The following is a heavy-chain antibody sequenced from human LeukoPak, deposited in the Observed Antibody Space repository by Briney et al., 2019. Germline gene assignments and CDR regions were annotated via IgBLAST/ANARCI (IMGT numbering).Heavy chain of an antibody. CDR1: VSTFSTYP. Sequence: GGSLRLPCTASVSTFSTYPMTWVRQAPGQGLEWVSAISGNSVTIYYADSVKGRFTISRDNSKNTLYLQMYSLRAEDTAVYYCAKILSGTYSFDLWGQGTLVTVSS. J-gene: IGHJ4*02. CDR3: AKILSGTYSFDL. D-gene: IGHD1-26*01. V-gene: IGHV3-23*01. CDR2: ISGNSVTI.